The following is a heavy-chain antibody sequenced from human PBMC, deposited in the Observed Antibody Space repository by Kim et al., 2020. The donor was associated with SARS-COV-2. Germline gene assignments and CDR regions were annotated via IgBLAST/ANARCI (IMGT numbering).Heavy chain of an antibody. J-gene: IGHJ5*02. V-gene: IGHV4-34*01. CDR1: GGSFSGYY. CDR2: INHSGST. CDR3: ARGRNPNGWYAAYYNWFDP. Sequence: SETPSLTCAVYGGSFSGYYWSWIRQPPGKGLEWIGEINHSGSTNYNPSLKSRVTISVDTSKNQFSLKLSSVTAADTAVYYCARGRNPNGWYAAYYNWFDPWGQGTLVTVSS. D-gene: IGHD6-19*01.